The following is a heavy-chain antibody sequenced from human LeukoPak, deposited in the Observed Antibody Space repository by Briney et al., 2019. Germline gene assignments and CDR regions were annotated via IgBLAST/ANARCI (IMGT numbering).Heavy chain of an antibody. CDR1: VGTFSIYA. CDR3: ASFIIRSGYPPDAFDI. J-gene: IGHJ3*02. D-gene: IGHD3-22*01. V-gene: IGHV1-69*01. Sequence: SVTVSFTSSVGTFSIYAISWVRQAPGQGLEWMGGIIPIFGTANYAQKFQGRVTITADESTSTDYMELSSLRSEDTAVYYCASFIIRSGYPPDAFDIWGQGTMVTVSS. CDR2: IIPIFGTA.